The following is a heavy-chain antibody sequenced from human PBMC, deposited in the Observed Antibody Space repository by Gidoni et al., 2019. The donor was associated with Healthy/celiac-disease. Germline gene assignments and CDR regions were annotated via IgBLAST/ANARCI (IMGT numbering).Heavy chain of an antibody. CDR3: ASWGSIAVAGTFDY. V-gene: IGHV3-21*01. CDR1: GFTFSSYS. Sequence: EVQLVESGGALVKPGGSLRLSCAAPGFTFSSYSMNWVRQAPGKGLEWVSYISCSSSYIYDADSVKGRFTISRDNAKNSLYLQMNRLRAEDTAVYYCASWGSIAVAGTFDYWGQGTLVTVSS. J-gene: IGHJ4*02. CDR2: ISCSSSYI. D-gene: IGHD6-19*01.